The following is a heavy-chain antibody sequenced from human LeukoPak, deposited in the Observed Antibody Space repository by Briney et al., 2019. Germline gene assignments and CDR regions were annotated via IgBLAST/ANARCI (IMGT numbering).Heavy chain of an antibody. CDR1: GFTFSSYA. D-gene: IGHD6-19*01. J-gene: IGHJ4*02. Sequence: GGSLRLSCAASGFTFSSYAMSRVRQAPGKGLEWVSAISGSGGSTYYADSVKGRFTISRDNSKNTLYLQMNSLRAEDTAVYYCAKGQGGWFSSNFDYWGQGTLVTVSS. CDR2: ISGSGGST. CDR3: AKGQGGWFSSNFDY. V-gene: IGHV3-23*01.